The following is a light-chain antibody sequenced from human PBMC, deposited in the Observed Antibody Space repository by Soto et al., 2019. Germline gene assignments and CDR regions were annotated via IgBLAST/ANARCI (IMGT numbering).Light chain of an antibody. V-gene: IGLV4-69*01. CDR3: QTWGTGIQV. CDR2: LDSDGRH. J-gene: IGLJ2*01. CDR1: SGHSSYA. Sequence: QSVLTQSPSASASLGASVKLTCTLSSGHSSYAIAWHQQQPEKGPRYLMKLDSDGRHSKGDGIPDRFSGSSSGAERYLTISSLQSEDEAYYYCQTWGTGIQVFGGGTTLTVL.